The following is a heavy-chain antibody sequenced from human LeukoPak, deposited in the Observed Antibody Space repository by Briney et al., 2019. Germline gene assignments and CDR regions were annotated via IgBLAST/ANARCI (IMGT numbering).Heavy chain of an antibody. V-gene: IGHV3-7*01. D-gene: IGHD3-22*01. J-gene: IGHJ3*02. CDR1: GFTFSSYW. Sequence: GGSLRLSCAASGFTFSSYWMSWVRQAPGKGLEWVANIKQDGSEKYYVDSVKGRFTISRDNAKNSLYLQMNSLRAEDTAVYFCARILYDSSGYQILDAFDIWGQGTMVTVSS. CDR2: IKQDGSEK. CDR3: ARILYDSSGYQILDAFDI.